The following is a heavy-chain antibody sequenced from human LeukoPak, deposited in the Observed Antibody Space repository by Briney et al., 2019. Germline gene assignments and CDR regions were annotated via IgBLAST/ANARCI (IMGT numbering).Heavy chain of an antibody. CDR2: MNPKSGNT. J-gene: IGHJ6*03. CDR3: ARRAVDNSYNYYMDV. V-gene: IGHV1-8*03. CDR1: ASTFTSYD. D-gene: IGHD6-19*01. Sequence: ASVKVSCKASASTFTSYDINWVRQVTGQGLEWMGWMNPKSGNTGYAQKFQGRVTITRNTSISTAYMEVSSLRYEDTAVYYCARRAVDNSYNYYMDVWGKGTTVTVSS.